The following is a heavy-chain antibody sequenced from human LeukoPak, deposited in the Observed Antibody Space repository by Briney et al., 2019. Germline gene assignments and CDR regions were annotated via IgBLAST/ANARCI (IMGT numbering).Heavy chain of an antibody. Sequence: GGSLRLSCAASGFTFGDFAMHWVRQAPGKGLEWVSLISEDGDTYYGDSVKGRFTVSRDNSKNSLYLQMNSLRTEDTGLYYCARVRTAMEIGAYWGQGTLVTVSS. J-gene: IGHJ4*02. CDR1: GFTFGDFA. V-gene: IGHV3-43*02. CDR3: ARVRTAMEIGAY. D-gene: IGHD5-18*01. CDR2: ISEDGDT.